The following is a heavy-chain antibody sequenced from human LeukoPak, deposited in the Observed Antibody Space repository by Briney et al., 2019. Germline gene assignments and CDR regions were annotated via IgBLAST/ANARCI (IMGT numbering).Heavy chain of an antibody. CDR1: GGSISSSNADYY. Sequence: PSETLSLTCTVSGGSISSSNADYYWGCVRQPPGKGLEWIGSISYSGSTYYNPSLKSRVTISADTSSSQFSLKLTSVTAADTAVYYCARHAQDTAMVTPLYYFDFWGQGTLVTVSS. J-gene: IGHJ4*02. D-gene: IGHD5-18*01. V-gene: IGHV4-39*01. CDR2: ISYSGST. CDR3: ARHAQDTAMVTPLYYFDF.